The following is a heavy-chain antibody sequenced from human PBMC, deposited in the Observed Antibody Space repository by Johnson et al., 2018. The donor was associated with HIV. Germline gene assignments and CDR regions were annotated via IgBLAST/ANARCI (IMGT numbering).Heavy chain of an antibody. CDR3: ARDGGEWLLSTAFDI. CDR1: GFTFSNAW. D-gene: IGHD3-3*01. CDR2: IKSKTDGGTT. J-gene: IGHJ3*02. Sequence: VQLVESGGGLVKPGGSLRLSCVASGFTFSNAWMSWVRQAPGKGLEWVGRIKSKTDGGTTDYAAPVKGRFTISRDDSKNTLYLQMNSLRAEDTAVYYCARDGGEWLLSTAFDIWGQGTMVTV. V-gene: IGHV3-15*01.